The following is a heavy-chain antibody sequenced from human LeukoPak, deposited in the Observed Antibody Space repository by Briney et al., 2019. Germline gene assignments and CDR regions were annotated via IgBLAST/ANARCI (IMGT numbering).Heavy chain of an antibody. D-gene: IGHD4-17*01. Sequence: ASVKVSCKVSGYTLTELSMHWVRQAPGKGLEWMGGFDPEDGETIYAQKFQGRVTMTEDTSTDTAYMELSSLRSEDTAVYYCARASYGDSSRDYWGQGTLVTVSS. V-gene: IGHV1-24*01. CDR2: FDPEDGET. CDR1: GYTLTELS. CDR3: ARASYGDSSRDY. J-gene: IGHJ4*02.